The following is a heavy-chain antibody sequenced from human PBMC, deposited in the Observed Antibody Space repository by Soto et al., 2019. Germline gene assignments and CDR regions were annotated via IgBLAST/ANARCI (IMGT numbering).Heavy chain of an antibody. V-gene: IGHV1-69*13. CDR3: AVGNSTTYNWFDP. CDR1: GGTFSNSA. J-gene: IGHJ5*02. Sequence: ASAKVSCKASGGTFSNSAIYWVRQAPGQGLVWMGGFNPIFGAPYYAQTFQGRVTITADESTGTVYMDLSSLRSEDTAVYYCAVGNSTTYNWFDPWGQGTLVTVSS. CDR2: FNPIFGAP. D-gene: IGHD1-7*01.